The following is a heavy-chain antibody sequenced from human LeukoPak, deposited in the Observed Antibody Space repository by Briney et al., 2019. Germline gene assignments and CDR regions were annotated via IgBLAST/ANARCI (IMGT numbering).Heavy chain of an antibody. CDR1: GYTLTELS. J-gene: IGHJ4*02. Sequence: GASVKVSCKVSGYTLTELSMHWVGQAPGKGLEGMGGFNPEDGETIYAQKFEGRVTMTEDTSTDTAYMELSSLRSEDTAVYYCATCKVWDQNCSGGKVHYWGQGTLVAVSS. CDR2: FNPEDGET. CDR3: ATCKVWDQNCSGGKVHY. V-gene: IGHV1-24*01. D-gene: IGHD2-15*01.